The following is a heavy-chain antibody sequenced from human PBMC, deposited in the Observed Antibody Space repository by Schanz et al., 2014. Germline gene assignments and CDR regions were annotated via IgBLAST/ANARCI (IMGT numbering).Heavy chain of an antibody. CDR2: IAYDGSRK. CDR1: GFTFSAFG. D-gene: IGHD1-26*01. CDR3: ETWSTTYLYQDY. V-gene: IGHV3-30*02. Sequence: HVQLVESGGGVVQPGGSLRLSCAASGFTFSAFGMHWVRQAPGKGLDWVAFIAYDGSRKYYGDSVRGRFTISRDNSKNTLSLQMDDLRGDDTAMYYCETWSTTYLYQDYWGQGTLVSVSA. J-gene: IGHJ4*02.